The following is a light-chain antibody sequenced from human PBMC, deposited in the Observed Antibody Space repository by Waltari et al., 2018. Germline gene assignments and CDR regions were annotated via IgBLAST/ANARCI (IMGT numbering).Light chain of an antibody. CDR3: QQYNNWPLT. Sequence: EIVMTQSQAPLSVSPGERATLPCRASQSVSSNLAWYQQKPGQAPRLLIYGASTRATGIPARFSGSGSGTEFTLTISSLQSEDFAVYYCQQYNNWPLTFGPGTKVDIK. J-gene: IGKJ3*01. CDR1: QSVSSN. V-gene: IGKV3-15*01. CDR2: GAS.